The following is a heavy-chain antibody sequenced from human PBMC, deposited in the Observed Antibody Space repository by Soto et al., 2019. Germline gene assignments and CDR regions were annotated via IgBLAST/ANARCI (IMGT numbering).Heavy chain of an antibody. CDR1: GFSLSTSGAA. Sequence: QINLIESGPTLVKPTQTLTLTSTFSGFSLSTSGAAVGWVRQRPGRALEWLALIYWDGDKRYNASLGNRVTITKETSINQVVLTLTNVDPVDTATYYCAHRATMTIFGLIIDNGIWFDPWGQGTRVIVSS. J-gene: IGHJ5*02. D-gene: IGHD3-3*01. V-gene: IGHV2-5*02. CDR3: AHRATMTIFGLIIDNGIWFDP. CDR2: IYWDGDK.